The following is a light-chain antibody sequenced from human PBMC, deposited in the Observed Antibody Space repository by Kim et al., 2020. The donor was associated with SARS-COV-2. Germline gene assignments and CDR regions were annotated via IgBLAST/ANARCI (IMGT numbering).Light chain of an antibody. CDR3: HQRSDWPPYT. Sequence: EIVLTQSPATLSSSLGERATLSCRASQSVDSYLAWYQHKPGQAPRLLIYDATNRATGIPARFSGSGSGTDFTLTISSLEPEDFAVYYCHQRSDWPPYTFGQGTKLEI. J-gene: IGKJ2*01. CDR2: DAT. V-gene: IGKV3-11*01. CDR1: QSVDSY.